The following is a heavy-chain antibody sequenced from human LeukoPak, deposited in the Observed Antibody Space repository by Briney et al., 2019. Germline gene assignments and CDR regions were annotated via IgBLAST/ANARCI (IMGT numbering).Heavy chain of an antibody. CDR2: INSDGSST. D-gene: IGHD3-10*01. CDR1: GFSFSTYW. CDR3: AVGVGDH. V-gene: IGHV3-74*01. Sequence: GGSLRLSCAASGFSFSTYWMHWVRQAPGKGLVWVSRINSDGSSTTYADSVKGRFTISRDNAKNTSYLQMNSLRAEDTAVYYCAVGVGDHWGQGTLVTVFS. J-gene: IGHJ4*02.